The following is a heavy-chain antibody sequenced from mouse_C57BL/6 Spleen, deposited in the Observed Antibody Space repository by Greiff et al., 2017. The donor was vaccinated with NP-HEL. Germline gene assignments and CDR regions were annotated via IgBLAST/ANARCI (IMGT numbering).Heavy chain of an antibody. Sequence: VQLQQSGAELVRPGTSVKVSCKASGYAFTNYLIEWVKQRPGQGLEWIGVINPGSGGTNYNEKFKGKATLTADKSSSTAYMQLSSLTSEDSAVYFCARSPYYGSSSYYFDYWGQGTTLTVSS. D-gene: IGHD1-1*01. J-gene: IGHJ2*01. CDR3: ARSPYYGSSSYYFDY. V-gene: IGHV1-54*01. CDR1: GYAFTNYL. CDR2: INPGSGGT.